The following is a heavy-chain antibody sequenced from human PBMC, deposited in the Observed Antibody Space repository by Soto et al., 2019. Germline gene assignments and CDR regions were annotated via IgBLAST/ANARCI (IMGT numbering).Heavy chain of an antibody. CDR2: INHSGST. J-gene: IGHJ6*03. Sequence: SETLSLTCAVYGGSFSGYYWSWIRQPPGKGLEWIGEINHSGSTNYNPSLKSLVTISVDTSKNQFSLKLSSVTAADTAVYYCARGSVQARDFWSRPNYYYMDVWGKGTTVTVSS. V-gene: IGHV4-34*01. D-gene: IGHD3-3*01. CDR3: ARGSVQARDFWSRPNYYYMDV. CDR1: GGSFSGYY.